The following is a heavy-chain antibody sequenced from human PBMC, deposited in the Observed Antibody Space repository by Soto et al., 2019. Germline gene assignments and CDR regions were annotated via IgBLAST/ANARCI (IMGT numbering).Heavy chain of an antibody. CDR3: ARDAYISGYYQFDY. Sequence: GGSLRLSCAASGFTFSSYAMSWVRQAPGKGLEWVSRINGGGSTTHYADSVKGRFTISRDNAKNTLSLQMNSLRAEDTAVYYCARDAYISGYYQFDYWGQGTLVTVSS. CDR2: INGGGSTT. D-gene: IGHD6-19*01. V-gene: IGHV3-23*01. CDR1: GFTFSSYA. J-gene: IGHJ4*02.